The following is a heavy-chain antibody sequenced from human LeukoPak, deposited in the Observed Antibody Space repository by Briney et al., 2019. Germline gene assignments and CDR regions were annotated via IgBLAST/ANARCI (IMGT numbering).Heavy chain of an antibody. D-gene: IGHD5-18*01. J-gene: IGHJ4*02. CDR3: ASSVADVDTAMAEDY. V-gene: IGHV3-21*01. Sequence: GGSLRLSCAASGFTFSSYSMNWVRQAPGKGLEWVSSISSSSSYIYYADSVKGRFTISRDNAKNSLYLQMNSLRAEDTAVYYCASSVADVDTAMAEDYWGQGTLVTVSS. CDR2: ISSSSSYI. CDR1: GFTFSSYS.